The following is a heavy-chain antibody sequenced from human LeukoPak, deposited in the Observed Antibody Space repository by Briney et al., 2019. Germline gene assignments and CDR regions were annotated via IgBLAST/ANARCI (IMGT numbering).Heavy chain of an antibody. CDR2: INHSAST. CDR3: ARTSVYYYGSGSYLKRRYNWFDP. CDR1: GGSFSGYY. V-gene: IGHV4-34*01. Sequence: SETLSLTCVVYGGSFSGYYWTWIRQSPGKGLEWIREINHSASTNFNPSLKSRVTISVDTSKNQVSLKLSSVTAADTAVYYCARTSVYYYGSGSYLKRRYNWFDPWGQGTLVTVSS. J-gene: IGHJ5*02. D-gene: IGHD3-10*01.